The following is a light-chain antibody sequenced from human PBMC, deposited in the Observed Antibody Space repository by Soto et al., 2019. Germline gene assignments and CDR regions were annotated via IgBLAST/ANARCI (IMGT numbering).Light chain of an antibody. Sequence: EIVLTQSPATLSLSPGEGATLSCRASQSVGRNLAWYQQKPGQAPRLLIYDASSRAIGTPARFIGSGSGTDFSLTISSLEPEDSAVYYCQQRSNWPPGYTFGQGTKLEIK. CDR2: DAS. CDR1: QSVGRN. V-gene: IGKV3-11*01. J-gene: IGKJ2*01. CDR3: QQRSNWPPGYT.